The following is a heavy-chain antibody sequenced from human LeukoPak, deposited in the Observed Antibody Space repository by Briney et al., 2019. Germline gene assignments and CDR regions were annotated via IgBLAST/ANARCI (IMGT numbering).Heavy chain of an antibody. D-gene: IGHD3-10*01. CDR2: ISGSSSSI. Sequence: GGSLRLSCAASGFTFSTFGMNWVRQAPGKGLEWVSSISGSSSSIYYADSVKGRFTISRDNVENSLYLQMNSLRAEDTAVYYCVRDLYGSGRFFDYWGQGTLVTVSS. J-gene: IGHJ4*02. V-gene: IGHV3-21*01. CDR3: VRDLYGSGRFFDY. CDR1: GFTFSTFG.